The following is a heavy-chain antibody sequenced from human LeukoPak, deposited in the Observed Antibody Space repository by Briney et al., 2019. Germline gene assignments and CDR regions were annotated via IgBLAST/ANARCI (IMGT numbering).Heavy chain of an antibody. Sequence: GGSLRLSCAASGFTFSSYAMSWVRQAPGKGLEWVSAISGSGGSTYYADSVKGRFTISRDNSKNTLYLQMNSLRAEDTAVYYCAKDLLPDFYYYYGMDVWGQGTTVTVSS. D-gene: IGHD1-26*01. V-gene: IGHV3-23*01. J-gene: IGHJ6*02. CDR1: GFTFSSYA. CDR2: ISGSGGST. CDR3: AKDLLPDFYYYYGMDV.